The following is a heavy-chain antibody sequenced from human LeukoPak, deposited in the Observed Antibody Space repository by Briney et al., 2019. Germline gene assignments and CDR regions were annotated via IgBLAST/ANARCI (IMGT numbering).Heavy chain of an antibody. CDR1: GFTFSDYY. V-gene: IGHV3-11*04. Sequence: SLRLSCAASGFTFSDYYMSWNRQAPGKGLEWVSYVSCSGSTIYYADSVKGRFTISRDNAKNSLYLQMNSLRAEDTAVYYCARRGYSYGPSKYYFDYWGQGTLVTVSS. D-gene: IGHD5-18*01. J-gene: IGHJ4*02. CDR2: VSCSGSTI. CDR3: ARRGYSYGPSKYYFDY.